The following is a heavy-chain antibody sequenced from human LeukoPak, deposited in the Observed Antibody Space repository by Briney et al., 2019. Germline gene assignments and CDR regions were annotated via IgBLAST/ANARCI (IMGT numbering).Heavy chain of an antibody. V-gene: IGHV3-30*18. CDR1: GFTFSSYG. CDR3: AKDNEYSSSSFFDY. D-gene: IGHD6-6*01. CDR2: ISYDGSNK. Sequence: PGGSLRLSCAASGFTFSSYGMHWVRQAPGKGLEWVAVISYDGSNKYYGDSVKGRSTISRDNSKNTLYLQMNSPRPEDTAVYYCAKDNEYSSSSFFDYWGQGTLVTVSS. J-gene: IGHJ4*02.